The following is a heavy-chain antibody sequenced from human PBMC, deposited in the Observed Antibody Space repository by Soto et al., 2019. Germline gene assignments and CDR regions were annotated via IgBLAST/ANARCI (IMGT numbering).Heavy chain of an antibody. V-gene: IGHV3-48*01. CDR1: GFTFTSYS. Sequence: GGSLRLSCAASGFTFTSYSMNWVRQAPGKGLEWISYIWGSKIYYTDSVKGQFTVSRDNAKNSSYLQVNSHRAEDTAVYYCARDYLYGIDLWGQGTLVTVSS. J-gene: IGHJ5*02. CDR3: ARDYLYGIDL. CDR2: IWGSKI. D-gene: IGHD2-8*01.